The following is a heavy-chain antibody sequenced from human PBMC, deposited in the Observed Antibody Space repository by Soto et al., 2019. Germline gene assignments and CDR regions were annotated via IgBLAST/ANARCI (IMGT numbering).Heavy chain of an antibody. V-gene: IGHV4-59*08. J-gene: IGHJ6*02. Sequence: NPSETLSLTCTVSGVSISSYFWCWIRQPPGRGLEWIGYTYHKGSTNYSPSLKSRVAISLDTSKNQFSLKLGSVTAADTAVYYCARHGAGNVYYYYYGMDVWGQGTTVTVSS. CDR1: GVSISSYF. CDR2: TYHKGST. D-gene: IGHD1-1*01. CDR3: ARHGAGNVYYYYYGMDV.